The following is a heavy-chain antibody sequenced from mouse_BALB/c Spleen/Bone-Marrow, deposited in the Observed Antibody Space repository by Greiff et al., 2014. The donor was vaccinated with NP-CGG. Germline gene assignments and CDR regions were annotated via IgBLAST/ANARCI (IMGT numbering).Heavy chain of an antibody. D-gene: IGHD4-1*02. J-gene: IGHJ2*01. CDR1: GFTFSSYT. CDR2: IGSGGSYT. Sequence: EVKLVESGGGLVKPGGSLKLSCAASGFTFSSYTMSWVRQTPEKRLEWVATIGSGGSYTYYPDSVKGRFTISRDNAKNTLYLQMSSLKSEDTAMYYCTSQLGRSNYFDYWGQGTTLTVSS. CDR3: TSQLGRSNYFDY. V-gene: IGHV5-6-4*01.